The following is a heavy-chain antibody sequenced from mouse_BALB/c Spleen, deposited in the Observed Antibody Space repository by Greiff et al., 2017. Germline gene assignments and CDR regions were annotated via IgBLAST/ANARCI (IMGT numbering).Heavy chain of an antibody. CDR1: GFTFSSYA. D-gene: IGHD1-1*01. CDR2: ISSGGST. Sequence: DVMLVESGGGLVKPGGSLKLSCAASGFTFSSYAMSWVRQTPEKRLEWVASISSGGSTYYPDSVKGRFTISRDNARNILYLQMSSLRSEDTAMYYCARELRYYFDYWGQGTTLTVSS. CDR3: ARELRYYFDY. J-gene: IGHJ2*01. V-gene: IGHV5-6-5*01.